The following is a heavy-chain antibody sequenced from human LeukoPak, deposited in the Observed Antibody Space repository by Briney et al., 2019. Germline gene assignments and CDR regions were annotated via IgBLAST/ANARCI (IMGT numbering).Heavy chain of an antibody. Sequence: APVKVSCKASGYTFTSYYINWVRQAPGQGLEWMGVINPSGGSTSYAQKFQGRVTMTRDTSTSTVYMELSSLRSEDTAVYYCARGTTIFGVFDFWGQGTLVTVSS. CDR3: ARGTTIFGVFDF. CDR2: INPSGGST. J-gene: IGHJ4*02. V-gene: IGHV1-46*01. D-gene: IGHD3-3*01. CDR1: GYTFTSYY.